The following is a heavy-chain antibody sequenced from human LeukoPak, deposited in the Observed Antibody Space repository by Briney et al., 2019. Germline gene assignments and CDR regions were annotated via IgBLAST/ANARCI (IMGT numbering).Heavy chain of an antibody. J-gene: IGHJ5*02. Sequence: PSETLSLTCTVSGGSISSYYWSWIRQPPGKGLEWIGYIYYSGSTNYNPSLKSRVTISVDTSKNQFSLKLSSVTAADTAVYYCARLYCGGDCYSPDSHWFDPWGQGTLVTVSS. CDR2: IYYSGST. V-gene: IGHV4-59*01. CDR1: GGSISSYY. D-gene: IGHD2-21*02. CDR3: ARLYCGGDCYSPDSHWFDP.